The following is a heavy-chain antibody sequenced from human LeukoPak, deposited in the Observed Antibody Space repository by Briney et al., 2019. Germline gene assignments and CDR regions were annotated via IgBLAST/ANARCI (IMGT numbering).Heavy chain of an antibody. CDR2: IKQDGSEK. V-gene: IGHV3-7*01. J-gene: IGHJ4*02. CDR3: ARDDPSYCSGGSCYER. CDR1: GFTFSSYW. D-gene: IGHD2-15*01. Sequence: PGGSLRLSCAASGFTFSSYWMSWVRQAPGKGLEWVANIKQDGSEKYYVDSVKGRFTISRDNAKNSPYLQMNSLRAEDTAVYYCARDDPSYCSGGSCYERWGQGTLVTVSS.